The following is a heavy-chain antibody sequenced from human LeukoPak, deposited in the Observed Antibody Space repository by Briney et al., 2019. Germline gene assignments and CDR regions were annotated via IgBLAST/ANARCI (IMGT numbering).Heavy chain of an antibody. Sequence: GGSLRLSCAASGFTFSSYAMSWVRQAPGKGLEWVSAISGSGGSTYYADSVKGRFTISRDNSKNTLYLQMNSLRAEDTAVYYCAKDRSGSYEVDGAFDIWGQGTMVTVSS. CDR3: AKDRSGSYEVDGAFDI. J-gene: IGHJ3*02. CDR1: GFTFSSYA. V-gene: IGHV3-23*01. CDR2: ISGSGGST. D-gene: IGHD1-26*01.